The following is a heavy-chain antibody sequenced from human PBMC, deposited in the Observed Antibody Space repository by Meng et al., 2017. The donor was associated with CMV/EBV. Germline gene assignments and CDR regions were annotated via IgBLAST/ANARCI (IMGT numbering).Heavy chain of an antibody. Sequence: GGSLRLSCAASGFTFSDYYMSWIRQAPGKGLEWVSYISSSGSTIYYADSVKGRFTISRDNAKNSLCLQMNSLRAEDTAVYYCARDRSQYCGGDCYYPYYYYGMDVWGQGTTVTVSS. D-gene: IGHD2-21*01. CDR1: GFTFSDYY. J-gene: IGHJ6*02. CDR2: ISSSGSTI. CDR3: ARDRSQYCGGDCYYPYYYYGMDV. V-gene: IGHV3-11*01.